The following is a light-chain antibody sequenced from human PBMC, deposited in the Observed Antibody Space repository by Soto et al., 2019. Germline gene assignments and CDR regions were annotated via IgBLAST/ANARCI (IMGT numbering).Light chain of an antibody. V-gene: IGKV1-39*01. J-gene: IGKJ5*01. CDR2: AAS. CDR3: QQSYIIPPIT. CDR1: QSISNN. Sequence: DIQMTQSPSSLSASVGDRVTITCRASQSISNNLNWYQQKPGKAPKLLIYAASSLQSGVPSRFSGSGSGTDFTLTISSLQPEDFATYYCQQSYIIPPITFGQGTRLEMK.